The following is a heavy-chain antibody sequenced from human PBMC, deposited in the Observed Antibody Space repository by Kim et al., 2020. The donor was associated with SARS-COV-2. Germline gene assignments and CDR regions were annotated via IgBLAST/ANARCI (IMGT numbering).Heavy chain of an antibody. J-gene: IGHJ6*02. V-gene: IGHV1-18*01. CDR2: ISAYNGNT. Sequence: ASVKVSCKASGYTFTSYGISWVRQAPGQGLEWMGWISAYNGNTNYAQKLQGRVTMTTDTSTSTAYMELRSLRSDDTAVYYCARDLVIHGDFDYYYYYGMDVWGQGTTVTVSS. CDR3: ARDLVIHGDFDYYYYYGMDV. D-gene: IGHD4-17*01. CDR1: GYTFTSYG.